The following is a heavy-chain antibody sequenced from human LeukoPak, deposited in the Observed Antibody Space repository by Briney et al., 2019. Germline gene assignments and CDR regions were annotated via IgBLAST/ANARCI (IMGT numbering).Heavy chain of an antibody. D-gene: IGHD3-10*01. J-gene: IGHJ4*02. V-gene: IGHV4-39*07. CDR2: IYYSGST. Sequence: SETLSLTCTVSGGSINSRSYYWGWIRQPPGKGLEWIGSIYYSGSTNYNPSLKSRVTISIDTSKNQFSLKLSSVTAADTAVYYCARDKGTKYYYGSGSGFDYWGQGTLVTVSS. CDR3: ARDKGTKYYYGSGSGFDY. CDR1: GGSINSRSYY.